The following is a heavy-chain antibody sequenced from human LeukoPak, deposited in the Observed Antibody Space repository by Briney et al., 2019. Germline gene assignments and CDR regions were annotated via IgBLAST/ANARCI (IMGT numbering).Heavy chain of an antibody. J-gene: IGHJ4*02. CDR2: IYNSGST. CDR3: ARGSRGSGSYYRRSPFDY. V-gene: IGHV4-59*12. Sequence: PSETLSLTCTVSGASITSFYWSWIRQSPGKGLEWIGYIYNSGSTNYNPSLKSRVAISVDTSKNQFSLKLSSVTAADTAVYYCARGSRGSGSYYRRSPFDYWGQGTLVTVSS. D-gene: IGHD3-10*01. CDR1: GASITSFY.